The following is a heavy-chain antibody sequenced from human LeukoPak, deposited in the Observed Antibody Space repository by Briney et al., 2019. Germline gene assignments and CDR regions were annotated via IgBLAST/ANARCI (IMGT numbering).Heavy chain of an antibody. V-gene: IGHV3-23*01. J-gene: IGHJ5*02. CDR1: GFTFSSYP. CDR2: ISGDGRST. D-gene: IGHD3-10*01. Sequence: PGGSLRLSCAASGFTFSSYPMTWVRQAPEKGLEWVSSISGDGRSTYYADSVKGRFTISRDNAKNLVFLQMNSLRAEDTAVYYCAREWFLARYSWGQGVLVTVSS. CDR3: AREWFLARYS.